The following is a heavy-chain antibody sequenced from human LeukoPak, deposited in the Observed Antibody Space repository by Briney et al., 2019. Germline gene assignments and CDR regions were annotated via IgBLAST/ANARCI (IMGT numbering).Heavy chain of an antibody. D-gene: IGHD1-26*01. J-gene: IGHJ5*02. CDR2: IYYSGDS. CDR3: ARVFTPDTGSYYWFDP. V-gene: IGHV4-59*01. CDR1: GGSISSYY. Sequence: PSETLSLTCTVSGGSISSYYWSWIRQPPGKGLEWIGYIYYSGDSNYNPSLKSRVTISLDTSKTQFSLRLNSMTAADTAVYYCARVFTPDTGSYYWFDPWGQGTLVTVSS.